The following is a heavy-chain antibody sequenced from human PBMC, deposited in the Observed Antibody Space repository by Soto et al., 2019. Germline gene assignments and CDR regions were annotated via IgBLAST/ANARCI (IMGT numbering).Heavy chain of an antibody. CDR1: GYTLTELS. V-gene: IGHV1-24*01. CDR2: FDPEDGET. CDR3: ATRRITMVRGSLQFDP. Sequence: ASVKVSCKVSGYTLTELSMHWVRQAPGKGLEWMGGFDPEDGETIYAQKFQGRVTMTEDTSTDTAYMELSSLRSEDTAVYYCATRRITMVRGSLQFDPWGQGTPVTVSS. D-gene: IGHD3-10*01. J-gene: IGHJ5*02.